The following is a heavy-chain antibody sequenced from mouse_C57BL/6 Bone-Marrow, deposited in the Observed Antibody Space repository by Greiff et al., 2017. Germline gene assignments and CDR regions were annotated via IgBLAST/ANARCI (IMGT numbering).Heavy chain of an antibody. J-gene: IGHJ2*01. CDR1: GYTFTSYG. V-gene: IGHV1-81*01. CDR2: IYPRSGNT. D-gene: IGHD1-1*01. Sequence: QVQLQQSGAELARPGASVKLSCKASGYTFTSYGISWVKQRTGQGLEWIGEIYPRSGNTYYNEKFKGKATLTADKSSSTAYMELRSLTSEDSAVYFWASGVYYGGWGKGTTPKVSS. CDR3: ASGVYYGG.